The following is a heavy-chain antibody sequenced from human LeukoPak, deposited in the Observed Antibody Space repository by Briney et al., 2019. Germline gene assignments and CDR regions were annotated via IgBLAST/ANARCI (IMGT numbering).Heavy chain of an antibody. CDR1: GGTFSSYA. J-gene: IGHJ4*02. CDR3: ASVPQYSSGWLSFDY. V-gene: IGHV1-69*06. CDR2: IIPIFGTA. Sequence: SVKVSCKASGGTFSSYAISWVRQAPGQGLEWMGGIIPIFGTANYAQKFQGRVTITADKSTSTAYMELSSLRSEDTAVYYCASVPQYSSGWLSFDYWGQGTLVTVSS. D-gene: IGHD6-19*01.